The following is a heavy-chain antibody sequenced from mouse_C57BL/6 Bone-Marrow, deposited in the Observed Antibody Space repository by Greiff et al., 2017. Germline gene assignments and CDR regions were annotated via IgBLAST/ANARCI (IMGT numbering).Heavy chain of an antibody. J-gene: IGHJ2*01. CDR1: GYTFTSYW. Sequence: QVQLQQPGAELVMPGASVKLSCKASGYTFTSYWMHWVKQRPGQGLEWIGEIDPSDSYTNYNQKFQGKSTLTVDKSSSTAYMQLSSLTSEDSAVYYCARDYYGSSYWSYYFDYWGQGTTLTVSS. CDR2: IDPSDSYT. CDR3: ARDYYGSSYWSYYFDY. D-gene: IGHD1-1*01. V-gene: IGHV1-69*01.